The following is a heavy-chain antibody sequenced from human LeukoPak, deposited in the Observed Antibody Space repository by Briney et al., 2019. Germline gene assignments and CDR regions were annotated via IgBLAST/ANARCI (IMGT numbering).Heavy chain of an antibody. J-gene: IGHJ4*02. CDR2: NYYSGST. CDR1: GGSISSSSYY. V-gene: IGHV4-39*01. D-gene: IGHD2-21*02. CDR3: ARHAYCGAACYPYYFDY. Sequence: SETLSLTCTVSGGSISSSSYYWGWIRQPPGKGLEWIGSNYYSGSTYYNPSLKSRVTISVDTSKNQFSLKLSSVTAADTAVYYCARHAYCGAACYPYYFDYWGQGTLVTVSS.